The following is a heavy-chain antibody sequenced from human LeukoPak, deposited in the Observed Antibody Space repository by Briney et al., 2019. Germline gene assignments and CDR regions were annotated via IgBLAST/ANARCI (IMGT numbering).Heavy chain of an antibody. CDR3: ARVGYDSSGYYYFDY. D-gene: IGHD3-22*01. CDR2: INPSGGST. Sequence: ASLKVSCKASGYTFTSYYMHWVRQAPGQGLEWMGIINPSGGSTSYAQKFQGRVTMTRYTSTSTVYMELSSLRSEDTAVYYCARVGYDSSGYYYFDYWGQGTLVTVSS. J-gene: IGHJ4*02. CDR1: GYTFTSYY. V-gene: IGHV1-46*01.